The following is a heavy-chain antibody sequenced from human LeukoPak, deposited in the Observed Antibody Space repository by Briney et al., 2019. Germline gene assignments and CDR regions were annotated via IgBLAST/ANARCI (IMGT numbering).Heavy chain of an antibody. CDR2: TYYRSKWYN. Sequence: SQTLSLTCAISGDSVSTNSGAWNWIRQSPSRGLEWLGRTYYRSKWYNDYAVSAKSRITINPDTSKNQFSLQLHSVTPEDTAMYYCARDCGYIDYWGQGTLVAVSS. V-gene: IGHV6-1*01. CDR3: ARDCGYIDY. D-gene: IGHD2-21*01. CDR1: GDSVSTNSGA. J-gene: IGHJ4*02.